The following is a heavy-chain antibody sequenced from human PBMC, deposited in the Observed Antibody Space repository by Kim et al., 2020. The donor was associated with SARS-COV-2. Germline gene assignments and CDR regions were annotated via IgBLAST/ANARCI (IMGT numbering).Heavy chain of an antibody. CDR3: AKCLFGGPSSSIAAQAFDY. Sequence: GGSLRLSCAASGSPFSSYAMSWVRQAPGKGLEWVSAIVGSGDSTYYADSVKGRFTISGDNAKDTPYLQMNSLRAEDTAVYYCAKCLFGGPSSSIAAQAFDYWCQRSLVAVSS. CDR1: GSPFSSYA. D-gene: IGHD6-6*01. CDR2: IVGSGDST. V-gene: IGHV3-23*01. J-gene: IGHJ4*02.